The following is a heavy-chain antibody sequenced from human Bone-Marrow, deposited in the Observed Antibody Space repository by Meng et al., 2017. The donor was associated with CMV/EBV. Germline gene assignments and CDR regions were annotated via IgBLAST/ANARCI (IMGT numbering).Heavy chain of an antibody. CDR2: IYYSGST. J-gene: IGHJ3*02. V-gene: IGHV4-61*08. CDR3: ARSPPRGMVREARDAFDI. Sequence: SETLSLTCSVSGVSVSTVAYYWSWIRQPPGKGLEWNGYIYYSGSTNYNPSLKSRVTISVDTSKNQFSLKLSSVTAADTAVYYCARSPPRGMVREARDAFDIWGQGTMVTVSS. CDR1: GVSVSTVAYY. D-gene: IGHD3-10*01.